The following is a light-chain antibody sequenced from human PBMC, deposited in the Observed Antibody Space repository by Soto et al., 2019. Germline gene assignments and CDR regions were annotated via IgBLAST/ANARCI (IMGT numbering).Light chain of an antibody. CDR3: SSYAGSNNYV. Sequence: QSVLTQPPSASGSPGPSVTISCTGTSSYVCNYDSFSWYQHHPGKAPQAVIYEVNKRPSGVPDRFSGSKSGNTASLTVSGLQAEDEGDYYCSSYAGSNNYVFGTGTKVTVL. CDR2: EVN. CDR1: SSYVCNYDS. J-gene: IGLJ1*01. V-gene: IGLV2-8*01.